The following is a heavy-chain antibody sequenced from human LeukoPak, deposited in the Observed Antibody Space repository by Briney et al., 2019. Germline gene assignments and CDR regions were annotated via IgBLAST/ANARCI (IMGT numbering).Heavy chain of an antibody. J-gene: IGHJ4*02. V-gene: IGHV4-59*01. CDR3: ARDSRGGGPDFDY. Sequence: PSETLSLTCSVSGDSISTSYWAWIRQPPGKGLEWIGYFHNSGTSSYNPFLKSRVTISLDTSINQFSLKLTSVTAADTAFYYCARDSRGGGPDFDYWGQGILVTVSS. CDR2: FHNSGTS. D-gene: IGHD3-16*01. CDR1: GDSISTSY.